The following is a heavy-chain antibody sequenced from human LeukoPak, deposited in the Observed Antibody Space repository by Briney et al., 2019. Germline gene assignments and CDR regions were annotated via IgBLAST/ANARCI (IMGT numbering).Heavy chain of an antibody. CDR2: ISGSGGST. V-gene: IGHV3-23*01. J-gene: IGHJ4*02. CDR3: AKGYWDIVVVVAATPFDY. D-gene: IGHD2-15*01. Sequence: GGSLRLSCAASGFTFSGYAMSWARQAPGKGLEWVSAISGSGGSTYYADSVKGRFTISRDNSKNTLYLQMNSLRAEDTAVYYCAKGYWDIVVVVAATPFDYWGQGTLVTVSS. CDR1: GFTFSGYA.